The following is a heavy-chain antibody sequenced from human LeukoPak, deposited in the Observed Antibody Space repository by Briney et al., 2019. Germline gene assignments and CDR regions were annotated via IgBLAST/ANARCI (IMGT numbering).Heavy chain of an antibody. D-gene: IGHD1-26*01. CDR3: ARRGPVLTYLGGGRGWFDP. J-gene: IGHJ5*02. CDR2: ISAYNGNT. Sequence: ASVTVSCKASGYTLTSYGISWVRQAPGQGLEWMGWISAYNGNTNYAQKLQGRVTMTTDTSTSTAYMELRSLRSDDTAVYYCARRGPVLTYLGGGRGWFDPWGQGTLVTVSS. V-gene: IGHV1-18*04. CDR1: GYTLTSYG.